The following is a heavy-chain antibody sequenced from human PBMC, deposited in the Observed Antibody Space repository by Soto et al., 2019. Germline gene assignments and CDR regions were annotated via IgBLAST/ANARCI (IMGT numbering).Heavy chain of an antibody. D-gene: IGHD6-19*01. CDR2: IYYSGST. Sequence: PSETLSLTCTVSGGSISGYYWSWIRQPPGKGLEWIGYIYYSGSTNYNPSLKSRVTISVDTSKNQFSLKLSSVTAADTAVYYCAGTLAVADLPHGGLWRFDPWGQGTLVTVSS. J-gene: IGHJ5*02. V-gene: IGHV4-59*01. CDR3: AGTLAVADLPHGGLWRFDP. CDR1: GGSISGYY.